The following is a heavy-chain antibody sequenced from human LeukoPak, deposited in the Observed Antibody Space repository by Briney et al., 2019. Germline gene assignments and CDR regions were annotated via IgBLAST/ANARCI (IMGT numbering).Heavy chain of an antibody. D-gene: IGHD6-19*01. J-gene: IGHJ3*02. V-gene: IGHV4-34*01. CDR2: INHSGST. CDR3: ARLWGSSGSDAFDI. CDR1: GGSFGGYY. Sequence: SETLSLTCAVYGGSFGGYYWSWIRQPPGKGLEWIGEINHSGSTNYNPSLKSRATISIDTSKSQFSLKLIPVTAADTAVYYCARLWGSSGSDAFDIWGQGTMVTVSS.